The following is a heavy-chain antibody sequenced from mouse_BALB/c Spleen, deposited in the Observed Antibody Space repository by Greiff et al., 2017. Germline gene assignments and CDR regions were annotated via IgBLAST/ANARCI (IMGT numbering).Heavy chain of an antibody. J-gene: IGHJ2*01. CDR1: GYSITRDYA. CDR2: ISYSGST. Sequence: EVQLQQSGPGLVKPSQSLSLTCPVTGYSITRDYAWNWIRQFPGNKLEWMGYISYSGSTSYNPSLKSRISITRDTSKNQFFLQLNSVTTEDTATYYCARGGSYGYDEPRPHFDYWGQGTTLTVSS. CDR3: ARGGSYGYDEPRPHFDY. V-gene: IGHV3-2*02. D-gene: IGHD2-2*01.